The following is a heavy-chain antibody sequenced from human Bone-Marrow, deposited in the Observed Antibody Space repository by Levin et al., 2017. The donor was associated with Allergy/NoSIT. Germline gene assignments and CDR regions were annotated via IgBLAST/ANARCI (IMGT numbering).Heavy chain of an antibody. CDR3: AVYNYYDSGTYYHYFDH. V-gene: IGHV2-5*02. CDR1: GFSFSTIGVG. Sequence: SGPTLVKPTQTLTLTCTFSGFSFSTIGVGVGWIRQPPGKALEWLAHIYWDGDVRYRTSLKSRLTVTKDTSKNQVVLSLTNADPVATATYYCAVYNYYDSGTYYHYFDHWGPGTLVTVSS. J-gene: IGHJ4*02. D-gene: IGHD3-10*01. CDR2: IYWDGDV.